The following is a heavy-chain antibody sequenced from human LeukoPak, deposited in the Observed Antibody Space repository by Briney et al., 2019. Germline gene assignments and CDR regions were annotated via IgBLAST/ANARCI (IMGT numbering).Heavy chain of an antibody. Sequence: GGSLRLSCAASGFTFSDYYMSWIRQAPGKGLEWVAYITGSGSNIYYADSVKGRFTISRDNAKNSLYLQTYSLRAEDTAVYYCARGEMATARWGYFDYWGQGTLVTVSS. CDR2: ITGSGSNI. V-gene: IGHV3-11*01. CDR3: ARGEMATARWGYFDY. D-gene: IGHD5-24*01. CDR1: GFTFSDYY. J-gene: IGHJ4*02.